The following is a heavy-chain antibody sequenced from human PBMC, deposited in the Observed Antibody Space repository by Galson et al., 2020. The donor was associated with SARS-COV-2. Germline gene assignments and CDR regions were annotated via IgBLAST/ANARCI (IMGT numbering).Heavy chain of an antibody. Sequence: GQSLKISCAAFALVFSGSALPWVRQASGRGLEWVGRIRSTSHHYATAYGASVKDRFTIFRDDSKNTAYVEMHNLKTEDTAVYYCTRFVEGANYFDYWGQGALVTVSS. D-gene: IGHD1-1*01. CDR3: TRFVEGANYFDY. CDR1: ALVFSGSA. V-gene: IGHV3-73*01. J-gene: IGHJ4*02. CDR2: IRSTSHHYAT.